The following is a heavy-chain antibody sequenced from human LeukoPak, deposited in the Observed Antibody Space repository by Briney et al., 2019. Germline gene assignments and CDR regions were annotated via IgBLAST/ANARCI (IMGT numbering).Heavy chain of an antibody. CDR3: ARDGSSGVDAFDI. D-gene: IGHD2-15*01. Sequence: RTGGSLRLSCAASGFTFSSYAMSWVRQAPGKGLEWVSGTNWNGGSTGYADSVKGRFTISRDNAKNSLYLQMNSLRAEDTALYYCARDGSSGVDAFDIWGQGTMVTVSS. V-gene: IGHV3-20*04. CDR2: TNWNGGST. CDR1: GFTFSSYA. J-gene: IGHJ3*02.